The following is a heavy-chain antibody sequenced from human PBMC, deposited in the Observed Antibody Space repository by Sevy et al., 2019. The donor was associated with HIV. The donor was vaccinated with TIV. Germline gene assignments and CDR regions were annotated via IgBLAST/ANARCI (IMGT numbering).Heavy chain of an antibody. Sequence: GGSLRLSCAASGFTFSDYGIHWVRQAPGKGPEWVAVIWYDGINKYYVDSVKGRFTISRDNSKNTVYLQMNSLRAEDTAVYYCARDNFFPVMVTMVRGALSYYFDYWGQGTLVTVSS. CDR3: ARDNFFPVMVTMVRGALSYYFDY. V-gene: IGHV3-33*01. CDR2: IWYDGINK. J-gene: IGHJ4*02. D-gene: IGHD3-10*01. CDR1: GFTFSDYG.